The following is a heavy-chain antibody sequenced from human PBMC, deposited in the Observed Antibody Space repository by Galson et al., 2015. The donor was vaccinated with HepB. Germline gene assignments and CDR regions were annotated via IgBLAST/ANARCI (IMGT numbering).Heavy chain of an antibody. CDR2: ISYDGSNR. D-gene: IGHD3-10*01. CDR3: SRDRWFHAFDI. CDR1: GFSFSSYA. J-gene: IGHJ3*02. V-gene: IGHV3-30*04. Sequence: SLRLSCAASGFSFSSYAMHWVRQAPGKGLEWVAVISYDGSNRYYADSVKGRFTISRDDSRNIAYLQMNSLRIDDTAVYYCSRDRWFHAFDIWGQGTMVTVSS.